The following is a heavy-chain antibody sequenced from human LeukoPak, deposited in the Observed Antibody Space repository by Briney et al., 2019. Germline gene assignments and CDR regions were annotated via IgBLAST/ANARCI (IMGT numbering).Heavy chain of an antibody. CDR2: IYSSGST. CDR3: AKDGSLWFGELPDY. J-gene: IGHJ4*02. D-gene: IGHD3-10*01. CDR1: GFTVSSNY. V-gene: IGHV3-53*01. Sequence: SGGSLRLSCAASGFTVSSNYMSWVRQAPGKGLEWVSVIYSSGSTYYADSVKGRFTISRDNSKNTLYLQMNSLRAEDTAVYYCAKDGSLWFGELPDYWGQGTLVTVSS.